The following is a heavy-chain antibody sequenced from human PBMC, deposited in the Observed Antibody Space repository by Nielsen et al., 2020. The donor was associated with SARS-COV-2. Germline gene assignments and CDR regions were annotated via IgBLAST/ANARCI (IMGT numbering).Heavy chain of an antibody. Sequence: SETLSLTCSVSGGSISSSSYYWGWIRQPPGKGLEWIWSISYRGSTYFNPSLKSRVTMSVDTSKNQFSFRLSSVTAADTAVYYCTRGGGTYYYGSGTSSWGQGTLVTVSS. CDR2: ISYRGST. CDR1: GGSISSSSYY. V-gene: IGHV4-39*02. D-gene: IGHD3-10*01. J-gene: IGHJ4*02. CDR3: TRGGGTYYYGSGTSS.